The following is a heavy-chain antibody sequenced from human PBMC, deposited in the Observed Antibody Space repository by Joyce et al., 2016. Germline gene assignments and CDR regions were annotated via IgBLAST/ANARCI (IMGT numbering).Heavy chain of an antibody. V-gene: IGHV1-69*08. J-gene: IGHJ5*02. CDR1: GGTFSSYT. CDR3: AREFRVPAANRYWFDP. CDR2: IIPILGIA. D-gene: IGHD2-2*01. Sequence: QVQLVQSGAEVKKPGSSVKVSCKASGGTFSSYTISWVRQAPGQGLEWMGRIIPILGIANYAQNFQGRVTITADKSTRTAYMELSSLRSEDTAVYYCAREFRVPAANRYWFDPWGQGTLVTVSS.